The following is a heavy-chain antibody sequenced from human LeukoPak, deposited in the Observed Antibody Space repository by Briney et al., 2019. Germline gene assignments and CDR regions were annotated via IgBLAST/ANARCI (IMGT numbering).Heavy chain of an antibody. CDR2: IKQDGSEK. J-gene: IGHJ4*02. CDR3: ARDSSSWYGDESQLNY. V-gene: IGHV3-7*01. D-gene: IGHD6-13*01. CDR1: GFTFSSYW. Sequence: GGSLRPSCAASGFTFSSYWMSWVRQAPGKGLEWVANIKQDGSEKYYVDSVKGRFTISRDNAKNSLYLQMNSLRAEDTAVYYCARDSSSWYGDESQLNYWGQGTLVTVSS.